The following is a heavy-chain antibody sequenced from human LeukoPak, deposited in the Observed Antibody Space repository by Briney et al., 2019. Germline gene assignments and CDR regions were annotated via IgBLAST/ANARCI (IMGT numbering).Heavy chain of an antibody. J-gene: IGHJ4*02. Sequence: SETLSLTCTVSGGSISSYYWSWIRQPPGKGLEWIGYIYYSGSTNYNPSLKSRVTISVDTSKNQFSLKLSSVTAADTAVYYCARGGSYLENFFDYWGQGTLVTVSS. V-gene: IGHV4-59*01. CDR3: ARGGSYLENFFDY. CDR1: GGSISSYY. D-gene: IGHD1-26*01. CDR2: IYYSGST.